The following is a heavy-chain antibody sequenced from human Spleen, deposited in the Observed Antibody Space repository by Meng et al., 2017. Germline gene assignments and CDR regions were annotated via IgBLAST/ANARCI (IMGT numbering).Heavy chain of an antibody. V-gene: IGHV3-74*01. CDR3: SGGYDFQWSY. D-gene: IGHD5-12*01. CDR2: ISSDGSDT. J-gene: IGHJ4*02. Sequence: GESLKISCAASGFTFSRDWMHWVRQAPGEGLVWVSRISSDGSDTNYADFVKGRFTISRDNAKNTLYLQMNSLRAEDTAVYCCSGGYDFQWSYWGQGTLVTVSS. CDR1: GFTFSRDW.